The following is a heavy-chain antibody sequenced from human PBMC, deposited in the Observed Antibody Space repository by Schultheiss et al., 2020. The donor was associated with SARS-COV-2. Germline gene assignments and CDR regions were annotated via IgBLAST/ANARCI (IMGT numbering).Heavy chain of an antibody. CDR1: GFTFSSYE. CDR2: ISSGGSTI. J-gene: IGHJ5*02. V-gene: IGHV3-48*03. Sequence: GGSLRLSCAASGFTFSSYEMNWVRQAPGKGLEWVSYISSGGSTIYYADSVKGRFTISRDNAKNSLYLQMNSLRAEDTAVYYCARDSRGNSGYDWFDPWGQGTLVTVSS. D-gene: IGHD4-23*01. CDR3: ARDSRGNSGYDWFDP.